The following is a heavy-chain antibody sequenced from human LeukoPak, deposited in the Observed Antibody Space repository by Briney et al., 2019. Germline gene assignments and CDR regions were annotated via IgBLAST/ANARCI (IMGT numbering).Heavy chain of an antibody. D-gene: IGHD6-6*01. V-gene: IGHV1-18*01. CDR3: ARDLPHRSSPKTPIDY. Sequence: ASVKVSCKTSGYSFTSYGISWVRQAPGQGLEWMGWISGYSDNTNYAQKVQGRVTLTTDTSTRTVYMELRSLRSDDTAVYYSARDLPHRSSPKTPIDYWGQGTLVTVSS. CDR1: GYSFTSYG. CDR2: ISGYSDNT. J-gene: IGHJ4*02.